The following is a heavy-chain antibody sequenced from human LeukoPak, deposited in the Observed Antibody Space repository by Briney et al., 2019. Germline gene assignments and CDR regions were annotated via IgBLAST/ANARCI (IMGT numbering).Heavy chain of an antibody. V-gene: IGHV4-59*11. Sequence: PSQTLSLTCAVAGGFINSHFWGWMRRPAGKGLEWIGFSSYSGSTRYNPTLQSRDIISGESSTTKFSLSLSSVTVAHTAVCYFVRLVDNESSGDPDAFDVWGHGTVVIVSS. J-gene: IGHJ3*01. CDR2: SSYSGST. CDR1: GGFINSHF. D-gene: IGHD6-25*01. CDR3: VRLVDNESSGDPDAFDV.